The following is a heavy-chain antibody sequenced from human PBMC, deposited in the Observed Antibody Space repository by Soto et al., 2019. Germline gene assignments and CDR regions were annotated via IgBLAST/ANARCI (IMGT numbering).Heavy chain of an antibody. J-gene: IGHJ6*02. CDR3: ARDHKTSRYCSGGSCYGQYYYYGMDV. Sequence: VASVKVSCKASGGTFSSYAISWVRQAPGQGLEWMGGIIPIFGTANYAQKFQGRVTITADESTSTAYMELSSLRSEDTAVYYCARDHKTSRYCSGGSCYGQYYYYGMDVCGQGTTVTVS. V-gene: IGHV1-69*13. D-gene: IGHD2-15*01. CDR2: IIPIFGTA. CDR1: GGTFSSYA.